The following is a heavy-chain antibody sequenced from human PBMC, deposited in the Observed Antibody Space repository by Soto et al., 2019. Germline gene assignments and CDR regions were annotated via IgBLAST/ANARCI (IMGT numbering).Heavy chain of an antibody. CDR2: IFYSGST. J-gene: IGHJ4*02. CDR3: ARGGYSYGSYFCFDS. CDR1: GGSSSSYY. D-gene: IGHD5-18*01. V-gene: IGHV4-59*01. Sequence: SETLCLTCTVSGGSSSSYYWSWIRQPPGKGLEWIGYIFYSGSTNYNPSLKSRVTISVHTSKNQFSLNLNSVTAADTAVYYCARGGYSYGSYFCFDSWGQGTLVTVSS.